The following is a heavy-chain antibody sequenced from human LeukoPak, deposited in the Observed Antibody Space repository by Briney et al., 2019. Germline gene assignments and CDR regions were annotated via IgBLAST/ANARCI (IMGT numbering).Heavy chain of an antibody. V-gene: IGHV4-30-4*01. CDR3: ARLLWFGEGGHGVDV. Sequence: PSETLSLTCTVSGGSVNSGDYYWSWIRQPPGKGLDWIGYIYYSGNTYYNPSLESRLTISLDTSKNQFSLKLGSVTAADTAAYYCARLLWFGEGGHGVDVCGQGTTGAVSS. CDR2: IYYSGNT. J-gene: IGHJ6*02. CDR1: GGSVNSGDYY. D-gene: IGHD3-10*01.